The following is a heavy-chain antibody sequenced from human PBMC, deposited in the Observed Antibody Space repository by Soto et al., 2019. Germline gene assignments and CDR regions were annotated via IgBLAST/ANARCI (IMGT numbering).Heavy chain of an antibody. D-gene: IGHD3-10*01. Sequence: QVQLLQSGAEVKKPGASVKISCKASGYTFSFDYLSWVRRAPGQGLQWMGKIKPDGGATTYAQSFQGRVSITSDASTGTVYMELSSLTSDDTAVYYCAKGRRNTFWGQGTLVSVSS. J-gene: IGHJ4*02. CDR3: AKGRRNTF. CDR2: IKPDGGAT. CDR1: GYTFSFDY. V-gene: IGHV1-46*01.